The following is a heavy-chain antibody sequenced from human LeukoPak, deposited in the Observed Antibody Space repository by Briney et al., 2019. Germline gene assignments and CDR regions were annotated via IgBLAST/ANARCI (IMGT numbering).Heavy chain of an antibody. CDR3: AREGYSSSGVYYGMDV. CDR2: ISSSSSYI. Sequence: SGGSLRLSCAASGFTFSSYSMNWVRQAPGKGLEWVSSISSSSSYIYYADSVKGRFTISRDNAKNSLYLQMNSLRVEDTAVYYCAREGYSSSGVYYGMDVWGQGTTVTVSS. J-gene: IGHJ6*02. V-gene: IGHV3-21*01. D-gene: IGHD6-6*01. CDR1: GFTFSSYS.